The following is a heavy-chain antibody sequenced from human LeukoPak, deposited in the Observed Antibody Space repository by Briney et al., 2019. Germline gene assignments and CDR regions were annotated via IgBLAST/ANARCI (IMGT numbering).Heavy chain of an antibody. D-gene: IGHD5-12*01. CDR1: SGSISSSTYC. Sequence: SETLSLTCPVSSGSISSSTYCWGWIRQPPGKGLEWIGDISYNGRTNYTPSLKSRVTISVDTSKNQFSLKLRFVTASDTAVYYCARQDIVATIDYWGQGTLITVSS. V-gene: IGHV4-39*01. J-gene: IGHJ4*02. CDR3: ARQDIVATIDY. CDR2: ISYNGRT.